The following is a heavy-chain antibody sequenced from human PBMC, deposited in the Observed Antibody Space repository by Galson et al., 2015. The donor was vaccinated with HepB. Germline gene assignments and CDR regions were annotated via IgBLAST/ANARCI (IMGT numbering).Heavy chain of an antibody. V-gene: IGHV3-20*01. CDR2: INWNGGST. CDR1: GFTFDDYG. Sequence: SLRLSCAASGFTFDDYGMSWVRQAPGKGLEWVSIINWNGGSTTYADSVKGRFTISRDNAKNFLYLQMNSLRAGDTALYHCARGLYYMDVWGKGTTVTVSS. CDR3: ARGLYYMDV. J-gene: IGHJ6*03.